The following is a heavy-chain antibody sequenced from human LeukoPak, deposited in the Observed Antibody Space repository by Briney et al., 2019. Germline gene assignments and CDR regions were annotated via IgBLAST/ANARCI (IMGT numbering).Heavy chain of an antibody. CDR2: ISYDGSNK. J-gene: IGHJ4*02. CDR1: GFTFSSYG. D-gene: IGHD2-21*02. Sequence: GSLRLSCAASGFTFSSYGMHWVRQAPGKGLEWVAVISYDGSNKYYADSVKGRFTISRDNSKNTLYLQMNSLRAEDTAVYYCAKDSIVVVTAIRFIDYFDYWGQGTLVTVSS. V-gene: IGHV3-30*18. CDR3: AKDSIVVVTAIRFIDYFDY.